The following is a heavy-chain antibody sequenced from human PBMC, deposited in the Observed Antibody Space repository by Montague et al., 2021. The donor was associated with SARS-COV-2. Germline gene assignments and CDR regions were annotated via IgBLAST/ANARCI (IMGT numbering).Heavy chain of an antibody. V-gene: IGHV2-70*01. J-gene: IGHJ6*02. D-gene: IGHD3-9*01. CDR3: ARMVTIFSLGGYYYYYGMDV. Sequence: PALVKPTQTLTLTCTFSGFSLSTSGMCVSWIRQPPGKALGWLALIDWDDDKYYSTSLKTRLTISKDTSKNQVVLTMTNMDPVDTATYYCARMVTIFSLGGYYYYYGMDVWGQGTTVTVSS. CDR2: IDWDDDK. CDR1: GFSLSTSGMC.